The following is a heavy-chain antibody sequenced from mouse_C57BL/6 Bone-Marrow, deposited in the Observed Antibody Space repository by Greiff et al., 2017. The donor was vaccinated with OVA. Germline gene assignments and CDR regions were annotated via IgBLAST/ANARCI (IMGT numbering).Heavy chain of an antibody. CDR3: ARDPYYFDY. CDR2: IDPSDSYT. Sequence: QVQLKQPGAELVMPGASVKLSCKASGYTFTSYWMHWVKQRPGQGLEWIGEIDPSDSYTNYNQKFKGKSTLTVDKSSSTAYMQLSSLTSEDSAVYYCARDPYYFDYWGQGTTLTVSS. CDR1: GYTFTSYW. J-gene: IGHJ2*01. V-gene: IGHV1-69*01.